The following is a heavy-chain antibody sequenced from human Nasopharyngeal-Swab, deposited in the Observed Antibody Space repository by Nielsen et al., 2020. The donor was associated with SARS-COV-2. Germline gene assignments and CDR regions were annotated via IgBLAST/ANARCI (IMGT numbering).Heavy chain of an antibody. V-gene: IGHV3-48*03. Sequence: GESLKISCAASGFTFSSYEMNWVRQAPGKGLEWVSYISGSGSTIYYAESVKGRFTISRDNAKNALYLQMNSLSAEDTAVYYCARGDDSSGFSITLDYWGQGTLVTVSS. CDR1: GFTFSSYE. J-gene: IGHJ4*02. D-gene: IGHD3-22*01. CDR3: ARGDDSSGFSITLDY. CDR2: ISGSGSTI.